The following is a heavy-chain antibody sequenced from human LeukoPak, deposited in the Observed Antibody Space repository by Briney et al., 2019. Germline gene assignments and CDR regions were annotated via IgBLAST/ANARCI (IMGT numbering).Heavy chain of an antibody. Sequence: ASVKVSCKASGFTFTSNAMNWVRQAPGQGLEWMGWINTNTGNPTYSQGFTGRFVSFLDTSVSTAYLQISSLKAEDTAVYYCARGAGIARYSSGWYFDYWGQGTLVTVSS. D-gene: IGHD6-19*01. J-gene: IGHJ4*02. CDR2: INTNTGNP. CDR1: GFTFTSNA. V-gene: IGHV7-4-1*02. CDR3: ARGAGIARYSSGWYFDY.